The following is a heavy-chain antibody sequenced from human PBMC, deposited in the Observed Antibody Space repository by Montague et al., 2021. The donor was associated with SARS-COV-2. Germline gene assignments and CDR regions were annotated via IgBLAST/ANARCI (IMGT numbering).Heavy chain of an antibody. CDR1: GGSISSYY. CDR3: ARGIAGTYCGGDCYNNWFDP. Sequence: SETLSLTCTVSGGSISSYYWSWIRQPPGKGLEWIGYIYYSGSTNYNPSLKSRVTISVDTSKNRFSLKLSSVTAADTAVYYCARGIAGTYCGGDCYNNWFDPWGQGTLVTVSS. CDR2: IYYSGST. J-gene: IGHJ5*02. V-gene: IGHV4-59*01. D-gene: IGHD2-21*02.